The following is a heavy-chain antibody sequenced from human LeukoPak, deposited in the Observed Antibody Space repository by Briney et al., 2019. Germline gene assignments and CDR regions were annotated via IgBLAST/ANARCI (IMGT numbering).Heavy chain of an antibody. D-gene: IGHD1/OR15-1a*01. CDR3: AKDRQAWNNYGYLIDDY. J-gene: IGHJ4*02. CDR2: ICFDGSDK. Sequence: GGSLRLSCAASGITFSNYGMHWVRQAPGKGLEWVAFICFDGSDKYYADSVKGRFSISRDNSKNTLYLQMNSLRGDDTAVYYCAKDRQAWNNYGYLIDDYWGQGTLVTVSS. CDR1: GITFSNYG. V-gene: IGHV3-30*02.